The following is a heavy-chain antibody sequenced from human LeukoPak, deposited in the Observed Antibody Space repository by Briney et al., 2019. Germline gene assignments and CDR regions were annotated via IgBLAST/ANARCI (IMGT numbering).Heavy chain of an antibody. J-gene: IGHJ4*02. V-gene: IGHV3-48*02. CDR1: GFTFSSYA. Sequence: PGGSLRLSCAASGFTFSSYAMHWVRQAPGKGLEWVSYISSTSSTIYYTDSVKGRFTISRDNAKNSLYLQMNSLRDEDTAMYYCARGRTDFDYWGQGTLVTVSS. CDR2: ISSTSSTI. CDR3: ARGRTDFDY.